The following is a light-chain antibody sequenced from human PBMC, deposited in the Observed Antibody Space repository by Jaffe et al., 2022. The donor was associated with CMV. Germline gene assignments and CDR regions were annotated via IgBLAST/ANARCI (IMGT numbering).Light chain of an antibody. Sequence: EILLTQSPGTLSLSPGERATLSCRASQSVSNSYVAWYQQKAGQAPRLIIFGAFNRATGIPDRFSGSGSETDFTLTISRLEPEDFAVYYCQQYGGSPLTFGGGTKVEIK. CDR1: QSVSNSY. V-gene: IGKV3-20*01. J-gene: IGKJ4*01. CDR3: QQYGGSPLT. CDR2: GAF.